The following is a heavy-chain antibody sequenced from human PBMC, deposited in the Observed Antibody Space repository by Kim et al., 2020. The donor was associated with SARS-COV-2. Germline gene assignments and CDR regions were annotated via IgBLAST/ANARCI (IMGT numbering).Heavy chain of an antibody. J-gene: IGHJ3*02. CDR2: FDPEDGET. CDR1: GYTLTELS. Sequence: ASVKVSCKVSGYTLTELSMHWVRQAPGKGLEWMGGFDPEDGETIYAQKFLGRVTMTEDTSTDTAYMELSSLRSEDTAVYYCATDYYGSGSYYNAFDIWGQGTMVTVSS. D-gene: IGHD3-10*01. CDR3: ATDYYGSGSYYNAFDI. V-gene: IGHV1-24*01.